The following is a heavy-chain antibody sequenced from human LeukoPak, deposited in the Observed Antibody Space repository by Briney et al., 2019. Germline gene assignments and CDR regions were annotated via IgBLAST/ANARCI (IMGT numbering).Heavy chain of an antibody. CDR2: IKSDGSST. V-gene: IGHV3-74*01. J-gene: IGHJ4*02. Sequence: GGSLRLSCAASGFTFSDFWMNWVRQAPGKGLVWVSRIKSDGSSTSYADSVKGRFTISRDNAKNTLYLQMNSLRAEDTAVYYCAVISGIAAAGTSFGRDDYWGQGTLVTVSS. D-gene: IGHD6-13*01. CDR1: GFTFSDFW. CDR3: AVISGIAAAGTSFGRDDY.